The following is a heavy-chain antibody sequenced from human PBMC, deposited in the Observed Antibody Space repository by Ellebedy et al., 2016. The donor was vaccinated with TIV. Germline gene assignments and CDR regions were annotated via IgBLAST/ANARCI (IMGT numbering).Heavy chain of an antibody. Sequence: GGSLRLSCKGSGYSFTTYWISWVRQMPGKGLEWMGIIYPGDSDIRYSPSFQDQVTISADKAISTAYLQWSSLKASDTAMYYCARLDTQYYDFWSGFSEGWYFDLWGRGTLVTVSS. J-gene: IGHJ2*01. CDR1: GYSFTTYW. CDR2: IYPGDSDI. D-gene: IGHD3-3*01. V-gene: IGHV5-51*01. CDR3: ARLDTQYYDFWSGFSEGWYFDL.